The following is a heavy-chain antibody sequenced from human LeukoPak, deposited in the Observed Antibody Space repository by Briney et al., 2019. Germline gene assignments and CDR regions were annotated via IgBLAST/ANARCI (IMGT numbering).Heavy chain of an antibody. Sequence: SETLSLTCTVSAYSISSANYWGWIRQPPGKGLEWIGIIYHSGSTYYNPSLKSRVSTSVDTSKNQFSLGLTSVTAADTAVYYCARDGLWYYYDSSGYPRGDYWGQGTLVTVSS. V-gene: IGHV4-38-2*02. CDR2: IYHSGST. CDR1: AYSISSANY. D-gene: IGHD3-22*01. CDR3: ARDGLWYYYDSSGYPRGDY. J-gene: IGHJ4*02.